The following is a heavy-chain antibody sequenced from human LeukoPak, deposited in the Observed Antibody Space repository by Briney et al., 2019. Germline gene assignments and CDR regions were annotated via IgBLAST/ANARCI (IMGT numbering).Heavy chain of an antibody. D-gene: IGHD3-22*01. V-gene: IGHV1-69*05. CDR2: IIPIFGTA. CDR1: GGTFSSYA. Sequence: SVKVSCKASGGTFSSYAISWVRQAPGQGLEWMGRIIPIFGTANYAQKFQGRVTITTDESTSTAYMELSSLRPEDTAVYYCARSDSSGYFPDAFDIWGQGTMVTVSS. J-gene: IGHJ3*02. CDR3: ARSDSSGYFPDAFDI.